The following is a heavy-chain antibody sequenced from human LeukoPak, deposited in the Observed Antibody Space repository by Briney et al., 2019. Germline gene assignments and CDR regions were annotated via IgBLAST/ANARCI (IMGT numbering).Heavy chain of an antibody. CDR1: GSTFSSYA. D-gene: IGHD2-21*02. CDR3: AKAFGVTAYLY. Sequence: GGSLRLSCAASGSTFSSYAMHWVRQAPGKGLEWVAVISYDGSNKYYADSVKGRFTISRDNSKNTLYLQMNSLRAEDTAVYYCAKAFGVTAYLYWGQGTLVTVSS. V-gene: IGHV3-30*04. CDR2: ISYDGSNK. J-gene: IGHJ4*02.